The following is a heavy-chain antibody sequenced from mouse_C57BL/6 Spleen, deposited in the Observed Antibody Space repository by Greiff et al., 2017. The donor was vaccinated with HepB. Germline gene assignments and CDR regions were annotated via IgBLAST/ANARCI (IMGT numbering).Heavy chain of an antibody. J-gene: IGHJ3*01. V-gene: IGHV1-74*01. CDR1: GYTFTSSW. CDR2: IHPSASDT. D-gene: IGHD2-14*01. Sequence: QVQLQQSGAALVKPGASVKVSCKASGYTFTSSWLPWVKQRPGHGLEWLGRIHPSASDTNYNQKFKGKATLTVDKSSSTAYRQLSSLTSEDSAVYYGAREYDGIAYWGQGTLVTVAA. CDR3: AREYDGIAY.